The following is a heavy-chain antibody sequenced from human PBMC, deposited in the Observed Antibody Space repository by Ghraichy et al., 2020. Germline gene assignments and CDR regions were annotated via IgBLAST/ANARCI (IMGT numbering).Heavy chain of an antibody. D-gene: IGHD5-18*01. J-gene: IGHJ4*02. V-gene: IGHV6-1*01. CDR1: GDSVSNNSAA. CDR3: ARDQSYGPRWYFDF. Sequence: SQTLSLTCAISGDSVSNNSAAWNWIRQSPSRGLEWLGRTYYRSKWYNDYAVSMKSRITINPDTSKNQFSLQLNSVTPKDTAVYYYARDQSYGPRWYFDFWGQGTLVTVSS. CDR2: TYYRSKWYN.